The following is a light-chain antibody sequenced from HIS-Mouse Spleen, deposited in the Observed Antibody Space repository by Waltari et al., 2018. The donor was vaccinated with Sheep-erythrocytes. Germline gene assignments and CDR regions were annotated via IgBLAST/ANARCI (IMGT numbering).Light chain of an antibody. V-gene: IGLV1-40*01. J-gene: IGLJ1*01. CDR2: GNS. Sequence: QSVLTQPPSVSGAPGQRVTISCTGSSPNIGAGYDVPWYQQLPGTAPKPLIYGNSNRPSGVPDRFSGSKSGTSASLAITGLQAEDEADYYCQSYDSSLSGYVFGTGTKVTVL. CDR3: QSYDSSLSGYV. CDR1: SPNIGAGYD.